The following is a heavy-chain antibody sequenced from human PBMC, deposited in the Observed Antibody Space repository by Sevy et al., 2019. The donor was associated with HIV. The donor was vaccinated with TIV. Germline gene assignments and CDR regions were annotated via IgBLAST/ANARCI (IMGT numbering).Heavy chain of an antibody. V-gene: IGHV3-49*04. CDR1: GFTFTDYA. CDR2: FKGKADGGTL. J-gene: IGHJ4*02. Sequence: GGSLRLSCTASGFTFTDYAMNWVRQSPGKGLEWVAFFKGKADGGTLDHAASVKGRFTISRDDSKNIAYLQMIDLKTADTCVYYCRRWKGAQSVFDSWGQGALVTVSS. CDR3: RRWKGAQSVFDS. D-gene: IGHD1-1*01.